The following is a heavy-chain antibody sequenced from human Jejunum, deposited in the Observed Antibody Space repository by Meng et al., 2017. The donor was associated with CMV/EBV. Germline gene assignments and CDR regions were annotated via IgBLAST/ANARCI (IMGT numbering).Heavy chain of an antibody. CDR2: LCHSGRP. V-gene: IGHV4-38-2*02. Sequence: GCFWGWIRLPPGPGLEWIGSLCHSGRPYYNPSLTRRVTISVDASTNQFSLKLSSVTAADTAVYYCARASYCSGGSCYSNYGMDVWGHGTTVTVSS. CDR1: GCF. D-gene: IGHD2-15*01. CDR3: ARASYCSGGSCYSNYGMDV. J-gene: IGHJ6*02.